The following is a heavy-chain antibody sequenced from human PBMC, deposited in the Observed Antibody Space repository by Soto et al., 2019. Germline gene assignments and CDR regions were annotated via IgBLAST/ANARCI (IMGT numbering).Heavy chain of an antibody. D-gene: IGHD6-13*01. V-gene: IGHV1-24*01. CDR1: GYTLTELS. J-gene: IGHJ6*03. CDR3: ATTPYSSRKSIYYYYMDV. CDR2: FDPEDGET. Sequence: ASVKVSXKVSGYTLTELSMHWVRQAPGKGLEWMGGFDPEDGETIYAQKFQGRVTMTEDTSTDTAYMELSSLRSEDTAVYYCATTPYSSRKSIYYYYMDVWGKGTTVTVSS.